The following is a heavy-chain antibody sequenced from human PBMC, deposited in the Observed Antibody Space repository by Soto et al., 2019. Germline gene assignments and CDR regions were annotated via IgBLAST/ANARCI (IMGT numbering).Heavy chain of an antibody. Sequence: QVHLVQSGAEVKKPGASVKVSCKGSGYAFTTYGITWVRQAPGQGLEWIGWISAHNGNTSHAQELQRRVTVTRETSTRTAYMELRSLRSDDTAVYYCARGRYGDYWGQGALVTVSS. CDR2: ISAHNGNT. CDR1: GYAFTTYG. D-gene: IGHD1-1*01. V-gene: IGHV1-18*01. J-gene: IGHJ4*02. CDR3: ARGRYGDY.